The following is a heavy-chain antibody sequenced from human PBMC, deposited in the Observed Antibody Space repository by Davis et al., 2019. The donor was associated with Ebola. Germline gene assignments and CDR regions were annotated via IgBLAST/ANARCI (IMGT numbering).Heavy chain of an antibody. CDR2: IIPIFGTA. V-gene: IGHV1-69*13. D-gene: IGHD5-12*01. Sequence: SVKVSCKASGGTFSSYAISWVRQAPGQGLEWMGGIIPIFGTANYAQKFQGRVTITADESTSTAYMELSSLRSEDTAVYYCARSGGYIVATIYWGQGTLVTVSS. CDR3: ARSGGYIVATIY. J-gene: IGHJ4*02. CDR1: GGTFSSYA.